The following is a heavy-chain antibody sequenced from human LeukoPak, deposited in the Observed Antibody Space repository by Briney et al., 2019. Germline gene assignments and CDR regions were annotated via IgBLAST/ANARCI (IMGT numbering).Heavy chain of an antibody. D-gene: IGHD6-19*01. CDR1: GFTFSSYA. CDR2: ISYDGSNK. V-gene: IGHV3-30-3*01. J-gene: IGHJ4*02. CDR3: EAVAADFDY. Sequence: PGRSLGLSCAASGFTFSSYAMHWVRQAPGKGLEWVAVISYDGSNKYYADSVKGRFTISRDNSKNTLYLQMNSLRAEDTAVYYCEAVAADFDYWGQGTLVTVSS.